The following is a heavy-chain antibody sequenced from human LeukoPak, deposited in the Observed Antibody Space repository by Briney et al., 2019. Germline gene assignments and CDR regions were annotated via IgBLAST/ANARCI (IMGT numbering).Heavy chain of an antibody. Sequence: PGGSLRLSCAASGFTFSSYSMSWVRQAPGKGLEWVSAISGSGGSTYYADSVKGRFTISRDNSKNTLYLQMNSLRAEDTAVYYCAKDPGINTVADAFDIWGQGTMVTVSS. CDR1: GFTFSSYS. D-gene: IGHD3-22*01. V-gene: IGHV3-23*01. J-gene: IGHJ3*02. CDR3: AKDPGINTVADAFDI. CDR2: ISGSGGST.